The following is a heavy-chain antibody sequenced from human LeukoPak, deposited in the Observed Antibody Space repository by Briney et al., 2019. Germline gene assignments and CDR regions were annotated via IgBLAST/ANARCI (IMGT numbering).Heavy chain of an antibody. V-gene: IGHV1-69*13. Sequence: GASVKVSCKASGGTFSNYAISWVRQAPGQGLEWMGGIIPIFGTTNYAQKFQGRVTITADESTTTAYMELSSLRSEDTGVYYCARESIAARSAFDYWGQGTLVTVSS. J-gene: IGHJ4*02. CDR3: ARESIAARSAFDY. D-gene: IGHD6-6*01. CDR1: GGTFSNYA. CDR2: IIPIFGTT.